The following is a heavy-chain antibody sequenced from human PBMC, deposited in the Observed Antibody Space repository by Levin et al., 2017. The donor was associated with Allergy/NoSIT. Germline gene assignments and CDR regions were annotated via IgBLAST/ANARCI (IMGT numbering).Heavy chain of an antibody. Sequence: GSLRLSCTVSGGTISSPYWNWIRQPPGKRLEWIGHVRDSGTIYYNPSLKSRVIISVDRSKNQFSLKLNNVTSADAAVYYGVTGDDPRNTGVWGKGTTVTVSS. J-gene: IGHJ6*03. V-gene: IGHV4-59*11. D-gene: IGHD2/OR15-2a*01. CDR2: VRDSGTI. CDR3: VTGDDPRNTGV. CDR1: GGTISSPY.